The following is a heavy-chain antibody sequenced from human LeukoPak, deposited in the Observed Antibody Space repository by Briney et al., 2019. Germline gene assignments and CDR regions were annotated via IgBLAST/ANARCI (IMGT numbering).Heavy chain of an antibody. D-gene: IGHD6-13*01. CDR1: GFTFSGYS. V-gene: IGHV3-21*01. Sequence: GDSLRLSCAASGFTFSGYSMNWVRQAPGKGLEWLSSISSGSSYIYYADSVKGRFTISRDNAKNSLFLQMNSLRAEDTAVYYCAKDPQQLGVYWGQGTLVTVSS. CDR2: ISSGSSYI. J-gene: IGHJ4*02. CDR3: AKDPQQLGVY.